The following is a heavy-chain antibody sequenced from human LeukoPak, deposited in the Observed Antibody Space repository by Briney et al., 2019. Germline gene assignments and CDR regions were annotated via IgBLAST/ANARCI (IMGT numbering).Heavy chain of an antibody. D-gene: IGHD6-13*01. Sequence: PSETLSLTCTVSGGSISNYWWSWIRQPPGKGLEWIGYVSDSGGTNYNPSLKSRVTISVDTSKKQFSLKLSSVTAADTAVYYCARGYSSSWNYFDYWGQGTPVTVSS. V-gene: IGHV4-59*01. J-gene: IGHJ4*02. CDR2: VSDSGGT. CDR3: ARGYSSSWNYFDY. CDR1: GGSISNYW.